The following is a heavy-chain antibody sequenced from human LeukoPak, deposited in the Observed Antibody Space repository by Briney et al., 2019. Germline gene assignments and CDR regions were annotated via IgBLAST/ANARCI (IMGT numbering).Heavy chain of an antibody. Sequence: ASVKVSCKASGYTFTSYGISWVRQAPGQGLEWMGWISAYNGNTNYAQKFQGRVTITADKSTSTAYMELSSLRSEDTAVYYCARGRSGYYQNYYYYYYMDVWGKGTTVTVSS. V-gene: IGHV1-18*01. CDR3: ARGRSGYYQNYYYYYYMDV. CDR1: GYTFTSYG. CDR2: ISAYNGNT. J-gene: IGHJ6*03. D-gene: IGHD3-22*01.